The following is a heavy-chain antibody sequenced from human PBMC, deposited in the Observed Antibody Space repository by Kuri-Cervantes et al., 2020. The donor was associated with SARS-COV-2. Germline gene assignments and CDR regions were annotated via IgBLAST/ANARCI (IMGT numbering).Heavy chain of an antibody. CDR2: INSDGSST. V-gene: IGHV3-74*01. CDR1: GFTFSSYW. D-gene: IGHD2-21*01. J-gene: IGHJ6*03. Sequence: GESLKISCAASGFTFSSYWMHWVRQAPGKGLVRVSRINSDGSSTSYADSVKGRFTISRDNSKNTLYLQMNSLRAEDTAVYYCARAGGDYMDVWGKGTTVTVSS. CDR3: ARAGGDYMDV.